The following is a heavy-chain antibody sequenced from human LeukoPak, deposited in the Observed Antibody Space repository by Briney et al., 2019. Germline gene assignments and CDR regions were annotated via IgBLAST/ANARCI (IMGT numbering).Heavy chain of an antibody. D-gene: IGHD4-17*01. Sequence: ASVKVSCKASGYTFTGYYMHWVRQAPGQGLEWMGWINPNSGGTNYAQKFQGRVTMTRDTSISTAYMELSRLRSDDTAVYYCARLGQHDYGDYSPDYWGQGTLVTVSS. V-gene: IGHV1-2*02. CDR1: GYTFTGYY. CDR3: ARLGQHDYGDYSPDY. CDR2: INPNSGGT. J-gene: IGHJ4*02.